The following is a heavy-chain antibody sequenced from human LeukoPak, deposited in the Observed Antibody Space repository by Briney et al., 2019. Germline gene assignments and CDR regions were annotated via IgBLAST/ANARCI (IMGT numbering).Heavy chain of an antibody. CDR3: AKDFFSIVVVPAANDYYYYMDV. CDR2: IRYDGSNK. CDR1: GFTFSSFG. Sequence: GGSLRLSCAASGFTFSSFGMHWVRQAPGKGLEWGAFIRYDGSNKYYADSVKGRFTISRDNSKNTLYLQMNSLRAEDTAMYYCAKDFFSIVVVPAANDYYYYMDVWGKGTTVTVSS. D-gene: IGHD2-2*01. J-gene: IGHJ6*03. V-gene: IGHV3-30*02.